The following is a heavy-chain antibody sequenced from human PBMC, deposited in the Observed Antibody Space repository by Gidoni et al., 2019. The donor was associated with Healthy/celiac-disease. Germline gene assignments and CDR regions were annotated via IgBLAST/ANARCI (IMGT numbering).Heavy chain of an antibody. CDR3: ARDVGAVAGTLAFDI. D-gene: IGHD6-19*01. J-gene: IGHJ3*02. CDR1: GFTFSRYW. V-gene: IGHV3-7*01. Sequence: EVQLVESGGGLVQPGGSLRLSCAASGFTFSRYWMSWVRQAPGKGLEWVANIKQDGSEKYYVDSVKGRFTISRDNAKNSLYLQMNSLRAEDTAVYYCARDVGAVAGTLAFDIWGQGTMVTVSS. CDR2: IKQDGSEK.